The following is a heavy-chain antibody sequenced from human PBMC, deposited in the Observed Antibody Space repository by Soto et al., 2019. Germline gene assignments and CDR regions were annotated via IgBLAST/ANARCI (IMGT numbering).Heavy chain of an antibody. Sequence: ASLKVSCKASGYTFIDHYIHWVRQAPGQGFEWMGWINSNGGGSNYAQNFQGWVTMTSETSIKTVYKKLSRLRSDDKSVYYCARDSAPVPGSMEVWGQGTTVTVSS. CDR2: INSNGGGS. J-gene: IGHJ6*02. CDR3: ARDSAPVPGSMEV. CDR1: GYTFIDHY. D-gene: IGHD6-19*01. V-gene: IGHV1-2*04.